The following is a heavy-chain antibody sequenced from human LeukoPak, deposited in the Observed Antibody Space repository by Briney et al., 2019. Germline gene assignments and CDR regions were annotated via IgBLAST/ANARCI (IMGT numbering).Heavy chain of an antibody. CDR3: AREGSDWNYYYYMDV. V-gene: IGHV3-7*01. Sequence: GGSLRLSCAASGFTFSSYSMNWVRQAPGKGLEWVANIKQDGSEKYYVDSVKGRFTISRDNAKNSLYLQMNSLRAEDTAVYYCAREGSDWNYYYYMDVWGKGTTVTISS. CDR1: GFTFSSYS. D-gene: IGHD6-19*01. CDR2: IKQDGSEK. J-gene: IGHJ6*03.